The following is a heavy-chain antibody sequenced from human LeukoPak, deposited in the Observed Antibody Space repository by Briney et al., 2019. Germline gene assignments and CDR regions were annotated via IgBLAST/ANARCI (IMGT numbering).Heavy chain of an antibody. V-gene: IGHV4-34*01. J-gene: IGHJ4*02. CDR1: GGSFSGYY. Sequence: SGTLSLTCAVYGGSFSGYYWSWIRQPPGKGLEWIGEINHSGSTNYNPSLKSRVTISVDTSKNQFSLKLSSVTAADTAVYYCARGRIAARSPLAYWGQGTLVTVSS. D-gene: IGHD6-6*01. CDR3: ARGRIAARSPLAY. CDR2: INHSGST.